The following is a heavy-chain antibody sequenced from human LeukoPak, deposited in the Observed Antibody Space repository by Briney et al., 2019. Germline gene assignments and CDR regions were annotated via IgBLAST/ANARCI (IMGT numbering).Heavy chain of an antibody. D-gene: IGHD3-9*01. CDR2: TNPNSGNT. CDR1: GYTFTSYD. J-gene: IGHJ6*02. V-gene: IGHV1-8*01. Sequence: VASVKVSCKASGYTFTSYDINWVRQATGQGLEWMGWTNPNSGNTGYAQKFQGRVTMTRNTSISTAYMELSSLRSEDTAVYYCARSGEPLRYFDWLSNYYYGMDVWGQGTTVTVSS. CDR3: ARSGEPLRYFDWLSNYYYGMDV.